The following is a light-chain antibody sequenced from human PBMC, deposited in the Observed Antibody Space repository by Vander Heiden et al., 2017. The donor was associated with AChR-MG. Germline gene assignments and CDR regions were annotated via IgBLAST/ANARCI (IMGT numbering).Light chain of an antibody. CDR2: EVS. CDR3: MQGIHLPQT. V-gene: IGKV2-29*02. Sequence: DLVMNPTPLSLSFTTGQPASIHCKSSQRLLQSDGKTLLYWYLQKPGQSPQLLNYEVSSGFAGVPDRFSGSGARTDITLKSSREEAEDVGVYCCMQGIHLPQTFGQGTKVEIK. CDR1: QRLLQSDGKTL. J-gene: IGKJ1*01.